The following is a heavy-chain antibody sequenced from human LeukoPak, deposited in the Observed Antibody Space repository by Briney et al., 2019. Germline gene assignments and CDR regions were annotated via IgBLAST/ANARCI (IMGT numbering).Heavy chain of an antibody. V-gene: IGHV1-18*01. CDR2: ISAYTGHT. CDR1: GYTFTSYA. CDR3: ARDQYYDSKGWFDP. J-gene: IGHJ5*02. D-gene: IGHD3-22*01. Sequence: GASVKVSCKASGYTFTSYAMNWVRQAPGQGLEWMGWISAYTGHTSYAQKLQGRVTTTTDTSTSKAYMELRSLRSDDTAVYYCARDQYYDSKGWFDPWGQGTLVTVSS.